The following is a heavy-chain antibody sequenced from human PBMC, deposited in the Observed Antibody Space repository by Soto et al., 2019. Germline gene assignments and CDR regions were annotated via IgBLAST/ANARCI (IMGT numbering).Heavy chain of an antibody. CDR1: GGSVSSRSHF. CDR2: IYYTGNT. D-gene: IGHD5-12*01. CDR3: ARYDAESGSNKLDP. J-gene: IGHJ5*02. Sequence: QVQLQESGPGVVKPSDTLSVTCTVSGGSVSSRSHFWSWIRQPPGGGLQWIGYIYYTGNTNYSPSLKSRATLSVDPSRNQVSLRLTSVTAADTAIYYCARYDAESGSNKLDPWGQGTLVTVSS. V-gene: IGHV4-61*01.